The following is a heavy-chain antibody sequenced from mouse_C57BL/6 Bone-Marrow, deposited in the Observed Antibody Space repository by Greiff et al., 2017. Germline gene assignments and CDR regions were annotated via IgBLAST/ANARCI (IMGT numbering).Heavy chain of an antibody. CDR1: GYTFTSYW. J-gene: IGHJ4*01. CDR3: ARGRLRFYYAMDY. V-gene: IGHV1-69*01. Sequence: QVQLQQPGAELVMPGASVKLSCKASGYTFTSYWMHWVKPRPGQGLEWIGEIDPSDSYTNYNQKFKGKSTLTVDKSSSTAYMQLSSLTSEDSAVYYCARGRLRFYYAMDYWGQGTSVTVSS. CDR2: IDPSDSYT. D-gene: IGHD3-2*02.